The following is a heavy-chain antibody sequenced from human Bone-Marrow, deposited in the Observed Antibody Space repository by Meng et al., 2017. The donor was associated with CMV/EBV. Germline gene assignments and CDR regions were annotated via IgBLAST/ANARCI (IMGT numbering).Heavy chain of an antibody. CDR1: GFTFSSYG. D-gene: IGHD3-9*01. Sequence: GESLKISCAASGFTFSSYGMHWVRQAPGKGLEWVSYIGSTGITIYYADSVKGRFTISRGNAKNSLYLQMNSLRAEDTAVYYCAKTTDYYYFDHWGQGTLVTVSS. J-gene: IGHJ4*02. V-gene: IGHV3-48*04. CDR3: AKTTDYYYFDH. CDR2: IGSTGITI.